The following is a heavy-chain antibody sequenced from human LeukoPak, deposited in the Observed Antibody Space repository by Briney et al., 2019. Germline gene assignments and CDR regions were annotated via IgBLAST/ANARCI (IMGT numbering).Heavy chain of an antibody. CDR3: ARGGNRYYYDSSGYYSH. D-gene: IGHD3-22*01. CDR2: INHSGST. J-gene: IGHJ4*02. Sequence: SETLSLTCAVYGGSFSGYYWSWIRQPPGKGLEWIGEINHSGSTNYNPSLKSRVTISVDTSKNQFSLKLSSVTAADTAVYYCARGGNRYYYDSSGYYSHWGQGTLVTVPS. CDR1: GGSFSGYY. V-gene: IGHV4-34*01.